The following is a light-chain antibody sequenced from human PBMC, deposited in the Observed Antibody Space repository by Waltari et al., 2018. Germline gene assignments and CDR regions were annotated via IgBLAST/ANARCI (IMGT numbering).Light chain of an antibody. J-gene: IGLJ2*01. CDR3: CSYAGSANVV. CDR1: SSDVGNYNF. V-gene: IGLV2-23*02. CDR2: EVS. Sequence: QSALTQPASVSGSPGQSITISCTGTSSDVGNYNFFSWYQHHPGKAPKLMFYEVSERPSGVSNGFAGSKSGNTASLTISGLQAEDEADYYCCSYAGSANVVFGGGSKLTVL.